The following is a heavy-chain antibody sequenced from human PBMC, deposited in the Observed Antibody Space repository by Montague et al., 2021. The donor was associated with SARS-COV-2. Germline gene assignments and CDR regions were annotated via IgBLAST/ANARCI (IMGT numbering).Heavy chain of an antibody. CDR2: IYDSGST. D-gene: IGHD1-14*01. V-gene: IGHV4-59*01. CDR1: GASISYYY. Sequence: SETLSLTCSVSGASISYYYWSWIRQPPGKGLEWIGDIYDSGSTNYNPYLQSRVTISLDASRNQFSLRLSSLTAADTAVYYCAREEPDEYYFDYWGQGHLVTVSS. CDR3: AREEPDEYYFDY. J-gene: IGHJ4*02.